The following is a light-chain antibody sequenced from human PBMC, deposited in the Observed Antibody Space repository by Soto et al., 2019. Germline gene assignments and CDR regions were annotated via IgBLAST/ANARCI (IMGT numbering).Light chain of an antibody. V-gene: IGLV2-11*01. CDR1: TSDVGGYDY. J-gene: IGLJ1*01. CDR2: DVP. Sequence: QSVLTPPPSGSSAHGQAVAISFTGTTSDVGGYDYVSWYQQHPGNAPELIIFDVPKRPLGGPDRFSGSKSGNTASLTSSGLQAEDVADCFRCSCAGAFYVFGSGTKVTV. CDR3: CSCAGAFYV.